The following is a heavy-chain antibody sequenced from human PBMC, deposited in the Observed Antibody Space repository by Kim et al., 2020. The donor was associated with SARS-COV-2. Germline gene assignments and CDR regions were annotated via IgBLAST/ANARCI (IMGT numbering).Heavy chain of an antibody. CDR3: ATEGYSYGYWDY. D-gene: IGHD5-18*01. V-gene: IGHV1-24*01. CDR1: GYTLTELS. Sequence: ASVKVSCKVSGYTLTELSMHWVRQAPGKGLEWMGGFDPEDGETIYAQKFQGRVTMTEDTSTDTAYMELSSLRSEDTAVYYCATEGYSYGYWDYWGQGTLVTVSS. CDR2: FDPEDGET. J-gene: IGHJ4*02.